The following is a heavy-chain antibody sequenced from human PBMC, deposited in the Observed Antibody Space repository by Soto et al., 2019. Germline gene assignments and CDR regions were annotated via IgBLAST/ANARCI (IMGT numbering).Heavy chain of an antibody. CDR1: GYTFTTSG. V-gene: IGHV1-18*01. D-gene: IGHD1-26*01. CDR2: ISTYNGDT. Sequence: QVQLVQSGPEVRKPGASVKVSCEASGYTFTTSGISWVRQVPGQGLEWMGWISTYNGDTNSAQNFQGRVLMTADTSTGRAYMEWMGLKSDDAGVYYCAGQGSWPYYYYGLDVWGQGTTVTVSS. J-gene: IGHJ6*02. CDR3: AGQGSWPYYYYGLDV.